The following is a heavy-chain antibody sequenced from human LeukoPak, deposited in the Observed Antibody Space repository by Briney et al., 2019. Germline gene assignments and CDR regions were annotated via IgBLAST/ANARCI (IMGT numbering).Heavy chain of an antibody. D-gene: IGHD6-13*01. CDR3: ARATAAGHYYFDY. J-gene: IGHJ4*02. CDR2: INPNSGGT. CDR1: GYTFTGYY. Sequence: GASVKVSCKASGYTFTGYYIHWVRQAPGQGLEWMGWINPNSGGTNYAQKFQGRVTMTRDTSISTAYMELSRLRSDDTAVYYCARATAAGHYYFDYWDQGTLVTVSS. V-gene: IGHV1-2*02.